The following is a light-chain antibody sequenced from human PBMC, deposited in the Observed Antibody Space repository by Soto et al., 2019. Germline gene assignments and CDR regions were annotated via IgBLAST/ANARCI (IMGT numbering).Light chain of an antibody. CDR1: SSNIGAGHD. CDR3: QSYVHYLGVWV. CDR2: GNN. V-gene: IGLV1-40*01. Sequence: QSALTQPPSVSGAPGQRITISCTGSSSNIGAGHDVSWYQQLPGTAPQLLIYGNNNRPSGVPDRFSGSKSGSSASLAITGLQAEEEADYYCQSYVHYLGVWVFGTGTKVTVL. J-gene: IGLJ1*01.